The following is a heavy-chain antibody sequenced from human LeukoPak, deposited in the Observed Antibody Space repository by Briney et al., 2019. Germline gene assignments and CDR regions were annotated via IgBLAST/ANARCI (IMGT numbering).Heavy chain of an antibody. CDR3: ARGAGGSGSYFDY. J-gene: IGHJ4*02. CDR2: INHSGST. D-gene: IGHD3-10*01. CDR1: GGSFSGYY. V-gene: IGHV4-34*01. Sequence: SETLSLTCAVYGGSFSGYYWSWIRQPPGKGLEWIGEINHSGSTNYNPSLKSRVTISVDTSKNQFSLKLSSVTAADTAVYYCARGAGGSGSYFDYWGRGTLVSVSS.